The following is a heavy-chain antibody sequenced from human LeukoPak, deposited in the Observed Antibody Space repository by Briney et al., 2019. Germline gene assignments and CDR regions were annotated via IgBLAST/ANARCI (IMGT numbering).Heavy chain of an antibody. CDR2: IRGSGGRT. CDR1: GFTFSSYA. J-gene: IGHJ4*02. CDR3: AKDRYYGEIFDY. V-gene: IGHV3-23*01. D-gene: IGHD4-17*01. Sequence: GGSLRLSCAASGFTFSSYAMGWVRQAPGKVLEWVSAIRGSGGRTYYADSVKGRFTISRDNPKNTLYLQMNSLRAEDTAVYYCAKDRYYGEIFDYWGQGTLVTVSS.